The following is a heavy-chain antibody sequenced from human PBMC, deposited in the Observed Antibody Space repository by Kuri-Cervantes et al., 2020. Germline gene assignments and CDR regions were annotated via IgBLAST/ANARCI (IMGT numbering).Heavy chain of an antibody. CDR3: ARDSSGYYSGWFDP. D-gene: IGHD3-22*01. CDR2: MNTNSGNT. J-gene: IGHJ5*02. V-gene: IGHV1-8*01. CDR1: GYTFTRYD. Sequence: ASVKVSCKASGYTFTRYDINWVRQATGQGLEWMGWMNTNSGNTAYAPRFQARVTMTRNTSISTAYMELRSLRSDDTAVYYCARDSSGYYSGWFDPWGQGTLVTVSS.